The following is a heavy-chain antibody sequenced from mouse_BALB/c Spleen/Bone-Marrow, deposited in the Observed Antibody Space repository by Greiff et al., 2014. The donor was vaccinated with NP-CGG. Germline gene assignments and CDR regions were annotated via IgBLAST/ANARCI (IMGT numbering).Heavy chain of an antibody. V-gene: IGHV1-5*01. CDR3: TRYPYYYGSRNYYAMDY. CDR2: IYPGNSDT. Sequence: EVNLVESGTVLARPGASVKMSCEASGYTFTSYWMHWVKQRPGQGLEWIGAIYPGNSDTSYNQKFKGKAKLTAVTSTSTAYMELSSLTNEDSAVYYCTRYPYYYGSRNYYAMDYWGQGTSVTVSS. J-gene: IGHJ4*01. CDR1: GYTFTSYW. D-gene: IGHD1-1*01.